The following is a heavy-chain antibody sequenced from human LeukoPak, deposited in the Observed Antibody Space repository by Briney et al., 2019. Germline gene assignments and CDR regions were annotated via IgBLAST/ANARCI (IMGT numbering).Heavy chain of an antibody. D-gene: IGHD3-10*01. CDR2: IYSGGST. V-gene: IGHV3-53*01. CDR3: ARPGGYYGSGSYLDY. J-gene: IGHJ4*02. Sequence: GGSLRLSCAASGFTVSSNYMGWVRQAPGKGLEWVSVIYSGGSTYYADSVKGRFTISRDNSKNTLYLQMNSLRAEDTAVYYCARPGGYYGSGSYLDYWGQGTLVTVSS. CDR1: GFTVSSNY.